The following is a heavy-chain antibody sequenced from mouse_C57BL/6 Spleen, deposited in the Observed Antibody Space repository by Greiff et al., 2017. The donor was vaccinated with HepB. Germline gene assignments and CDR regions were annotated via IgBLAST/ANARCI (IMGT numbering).Heavy chain of an antibody. D-gene: IGHD1-1*01. CDR2: INPNNGGT. V-gene: IGHV1-26*01. Sequence: EVQLQQSGPELVKPGASVKISCKASGYTFTDYYMNWVKQSHGKSLEWIGDINPNNGGTSYNQKFKGKATLTVDKSSSTAYMELRSLTSEDSAVYYCARVPYYGSSSWFAYWGQGTLVTVSA. J-gene: IGHJ3*01. CDR1: GYTFTDYY. CDR3: ARVPYYGSSSWFAY.